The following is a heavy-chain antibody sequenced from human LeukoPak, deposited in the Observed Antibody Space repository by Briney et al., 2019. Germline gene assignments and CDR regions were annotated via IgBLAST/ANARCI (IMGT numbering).Heavy chain of an antibody. CDR1: GFTFSSYT. CDR2: ISGSGNRT. Sequence: GGSLRLSCAASGFTFSSYTMSWVRQAPGKGLEWVSAISGSGNRTYYADSVKGRFTISRDSSKNTLYLQMNSLRAEDTAVYFCAKDGPPTSTSRDGMDVWGQGTAVTVSS. V-gene: IGHV3-23*01. D-gene: IGHD2-2*01. J-gene: IGHJ6*02. CDR3: AKDGPPTSTSRDGMDV.